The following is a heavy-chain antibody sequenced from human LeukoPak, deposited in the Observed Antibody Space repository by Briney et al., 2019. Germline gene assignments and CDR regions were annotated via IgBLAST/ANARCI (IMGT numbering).Heavy chain of an antibody. V-gene: IGHV1-18*01. CDR2: ISTNNGNT. Sequence: GASVKVSCKASGGTFSSYAISWVRQAPGQGLEWMGWISTNNGNTDYIQKVQGRVTMTTDTSTSTAYMELRSLRSDDTAVYYCARGMAVAGIYMYWGQGTLVTVSS. D-gene: IGHD6-19*01. CDR3: ARGMAVAGIYMY. J-gene: IGHJ4*02. CDR1: GGTFSSYA.